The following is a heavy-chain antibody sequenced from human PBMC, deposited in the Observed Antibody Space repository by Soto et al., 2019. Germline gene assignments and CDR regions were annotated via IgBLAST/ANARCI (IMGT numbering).Heavy chain of an antibody. CDR1: GFTLTYYG. CDR3: AKDMVQRLVRGWFDP. D-gene: IGHD6-13*01. Sequence: QVQLVESGGGVVQPGRSLRLSCAASGFTLTYYGMHWVRQAPGKGLEWVAVISYDGSNTYYADSVKGRFTISRDNSKNTLYLQMDSLRPEDTAVYYCAKDMVQRLVRGWFDPWGQGSLLTVSS. V-gene: IGHV3-30*18. CDR2: ISYDGSNT. J-gene: IGHJ5*02.